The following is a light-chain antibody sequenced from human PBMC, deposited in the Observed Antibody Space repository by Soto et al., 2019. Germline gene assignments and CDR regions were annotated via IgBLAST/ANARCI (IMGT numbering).Light chain of an antibody. Sequence: EIVLTQSPGTLSLSPGERATLSCRASQSVSSSYLAWFQRKAGQPPRLLIYGSSTRATGVPDRFSGSGSGTEFALIISSLQSEDVAVYYCQQYSNWPPAITFGQGTRLEI. CDR3: QQYSNWPPAIT. J-gene: IGKJ5*01. V-gene: IGKV3-20*01. CDR1: QSVSSSY. CDR2: GSS.